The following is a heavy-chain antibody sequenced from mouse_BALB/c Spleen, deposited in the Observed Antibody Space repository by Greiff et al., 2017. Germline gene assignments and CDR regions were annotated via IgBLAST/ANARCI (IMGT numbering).Heavy chain of an antibody. CDR3: ARRKDYAMDY. V-gene: IGHV5-6*02. Sequence: EVKVVESGGDLVKPGGSLKLSCAASGFTFSSYGMSWVRQTPDKRLEWVATISSGGSYTYYPDSVKGRFTISRDNAKNTLYLQMSSLKSEDTAMYYCARRKDYAMDYWGQGTSVTVSS. CDR1: GFTFSSYG. CDR2: ISSGGSYT. J-gene: IGHJ4*01.